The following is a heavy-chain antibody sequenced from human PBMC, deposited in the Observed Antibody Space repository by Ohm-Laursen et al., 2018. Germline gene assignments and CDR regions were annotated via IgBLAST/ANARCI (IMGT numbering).Heavy chain of an antibody. CDR2: VYYSGIT. D-gene: IGHD4-17*01. Sequence: TLSLTCSVSGGSISRGSSYWSWIRQHPGKGLEWIGYVYYSGITYYSPSLQGRVSISVDTSKNEFSLKLSSVTAADTAVYYCARLYGDHFDSWGQGTLVPVSS. V-gene: IGHV4-31*02. J-gene: IGHJ4*02. CDR3: ARLYGDHFDS. CDR1: GGSISRGSSY.